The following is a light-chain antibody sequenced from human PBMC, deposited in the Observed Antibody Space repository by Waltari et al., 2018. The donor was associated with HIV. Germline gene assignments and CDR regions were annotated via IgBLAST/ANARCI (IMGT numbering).Light chain of an antibody. V-gene: IGLV1-40*01. CDR3: QSYDSSLSGSI. J-gene: IGLJ2*01. CDR2: SNI. Sequence: QSVLTQPPSVSGVPGQRVTISCTGNSSNIGAGYDVHWYQQLPRTAPKLLIFSNINRPAGGPDRFSDSKCGTSASLAIAGLQAEDEADYDCQSYDSSLSGSIFGGGTKLTVL. CDR1: SSNIGAGYD.